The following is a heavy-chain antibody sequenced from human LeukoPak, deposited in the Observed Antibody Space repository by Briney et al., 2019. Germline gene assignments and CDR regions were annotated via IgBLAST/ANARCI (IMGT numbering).Heavy chain of an antibody. D-gene: IGHD5-24*01. Sequence: PSETLSLTCAVYGGSFSGYYWSWIRQPPGKGLEWIGEINHSGSTNYNPSLKSRVTISVDTSKNHFSLKLSSVTAADTAVYYCASLSYRDAYNFDYWGQGTLVTVSS. CDR1: GGSFSGYY. CDR3: ASLSYRDAYNFDY. J-gene: IGHJ4*02. V-gene: IGHV4-34*01. CDR2: INHSGST.